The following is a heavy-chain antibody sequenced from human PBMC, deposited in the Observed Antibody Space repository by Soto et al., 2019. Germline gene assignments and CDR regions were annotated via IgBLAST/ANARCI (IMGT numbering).Heavy chain of an antibody. CDR3: AKAVGASLFDY. CDR1: GFTFSSYG. CDR2: ISYDGSNK. J-gene: IGHJ4*02. Sequence: QVQLVESGGGVVQPGRSLRLSCAASGFTFSSYGMHWVRQAPGKGLEWVAVISYDGSNKYYADSVKGRFTISRDNSKNTLYLQMNSLRAEDTAVYYCAKAVGASLFDYWGQGTLVTVSS. D-gene: IGHD1-26*01. V-gene: IGHV3-30*18.